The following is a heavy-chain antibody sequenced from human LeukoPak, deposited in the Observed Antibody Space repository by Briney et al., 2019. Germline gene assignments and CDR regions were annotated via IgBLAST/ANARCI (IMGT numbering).Heavy chain of an antibody. CDR2: INTDGSTT. CDR1: GFTLSNDW. CDR3: ARGRGGSYHY. D-gene: IGHD1-26*01. V-gene: IGHV3-74*01. Sequence: GGSLRLSCAASGFTLSNDWMQWVRQAPGKGLVWVSRINTDGSTTTYADSVKGRFTISRDNAKNTLYLQMNSLRVEDTAVYYCARGRGGSYHYWGQGTLVTVSS. J-gene: IGHJ4*02.